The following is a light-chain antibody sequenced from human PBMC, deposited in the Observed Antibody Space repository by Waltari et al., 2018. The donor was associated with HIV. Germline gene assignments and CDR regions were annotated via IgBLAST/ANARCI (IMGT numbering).Light chain of an antibody. J-gene: IGLJ3*02. CDR2: ESD. CDR3: AAWDNYLNAWV. V-gene: IGLV1-47*01. CDR1: SPNIGSHF. Sequence: QSVLTQPPSTSATPGQRVTILCSGASPNIGSHFVSWYQHLPGATSKLLIFESDRRPSGVPDRFSGSESGTSASLAISGLRSEDEADYYCAAWDNYLNAWVFGGGTRVTVL.